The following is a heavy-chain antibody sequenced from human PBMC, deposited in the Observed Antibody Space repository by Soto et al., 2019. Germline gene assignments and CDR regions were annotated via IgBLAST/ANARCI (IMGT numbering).Heavy chain of an antibody. J-gene: IGHJ6*02. CDR2: INPSGGST. CDR1: GCTFTSYY. CDR3: ARAVAVIGGMDV. V-gene: IGHV1-46*01. Sequence: ASVKVSCKASGCTFTSYYMHWVRQAPGQGLEWMGIINPSGGSTSYAQKFQGRVTMTRDTSTSTVYMELSSLRSEDTAVYYCARAVAVIGGMDVWGQGTTVTVSS. D-gene: IGHD6-19*01.